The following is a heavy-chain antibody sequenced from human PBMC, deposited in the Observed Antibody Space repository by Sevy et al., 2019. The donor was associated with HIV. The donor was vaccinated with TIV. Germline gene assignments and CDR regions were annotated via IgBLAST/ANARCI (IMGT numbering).Heavy chain of an antibody. D-gene: IGHD4-17*01. J-gene: IGHJ5*02. CDR2: ISSNGGST. CDR1: GFTFSSYG. CDR3: VKDFYGDYVSWFDP. V-gene: IGHV3-64D*06. Sequence: GGSLRLSCSASGFTFSSYGMHWVRQAPGKGLEYVSAISSNGGSTYYADSVKGRFTISRDNSKNTLYLQMSSLRAEDTAVYYCVKDFYGDYVSWFDPWGQGTLVTVSS.